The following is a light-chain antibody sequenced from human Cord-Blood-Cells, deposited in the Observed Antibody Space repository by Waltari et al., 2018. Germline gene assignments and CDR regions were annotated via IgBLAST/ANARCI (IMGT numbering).Light chain of an antibody. Sequence: DIQMTQSPSSLSASVGDRVTITCRESQSISSYLNWYQQKPGKAPKLLIYAASSLQSGVPSRFSGSGSETDFTLTISSLQPEDFATYYCQQSYSTHFTFGPGTKVDIK. CDR3: QQSYSTHFT. J-gene: IGKJ3*01. CDR2: AAS. CDR1: QSISSY. V-gene: IGKV1-39*01.